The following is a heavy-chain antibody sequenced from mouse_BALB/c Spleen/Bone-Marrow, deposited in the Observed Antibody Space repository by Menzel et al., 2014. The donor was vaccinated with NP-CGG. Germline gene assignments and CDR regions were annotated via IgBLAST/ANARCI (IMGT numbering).Heavy chain of an antibody. Sequence: EVMLVESGGGLVQPGGSLKLSCAASGFTFSNYGMSWVRQTPDKRLEFVATINTNGGEIYYPDSVKGQFTISRNNAKNTMYLQMRSLKSEDTAMYYCARGDDYVSWFALLGPRDSGHCLC. CDR3: ARGDDYVSWFAL. V-gene: IGHV5-6-3*01. J-gene: IGHJ3*01. D-gene: IGHD2-4*01. CDR1: GFTFSNYG. CDR2: INTNGGEI.